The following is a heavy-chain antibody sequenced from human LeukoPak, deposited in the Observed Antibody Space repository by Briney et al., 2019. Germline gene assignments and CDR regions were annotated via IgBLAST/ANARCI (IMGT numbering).Heavy chain of an antibody. V-gene: IGHV1-8*01. D-gene: IGHD3-9*01. J-gene: IGHJ4*02. Sequence: ASVKVSCKASGYTFTSYDINWVRQATGQGLEWMGWMNPNSGDTGYAQKFQGRVTMTRNTSISTAYMELSSLRSEDTAVYYCARGYVLRYFDWGYWGQGTLVTVSS. CDR2: MNPNSGDT. CDR3: ARGYVLRYFDWGY. CDR1: GYTFTSYD.